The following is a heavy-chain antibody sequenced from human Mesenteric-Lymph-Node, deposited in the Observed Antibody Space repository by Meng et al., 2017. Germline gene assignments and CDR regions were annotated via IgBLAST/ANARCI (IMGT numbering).Heavy chain of an antibody. J-gene: IGHJ4*02. Sequence: ASVKVSCKASGYTFTSYDINWVRQATGQGLEWMGWMNPNSGNTGYAQKFQGRVTMTRNTSISTAYMELSSLRSDDTAVYYCARDHYYDSSGYSDYWGQGTLVTVSS. D-gene: IGHD3-22*01. CDR3: ARDHYYDSSGYSDY. CDR1: GYTFTSYD. CDR2: MNPNSGNT. V-gene: IGHV1-8*01.